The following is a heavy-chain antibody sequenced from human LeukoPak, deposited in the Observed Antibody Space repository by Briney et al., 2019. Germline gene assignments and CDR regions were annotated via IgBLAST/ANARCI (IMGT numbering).Heavy chain of an antibody. CDR1: GYSFTSYW. J-gene: IGHJ4*02. D-gene: IGHD3-3*01. CDR3: ARHQYYDFWSGYYTIEYYFDY. V-gene: IGHV5-51*01. CDR2: IYPGDSDT. Sequence: GESLKISCKGSGYSFTSYWIGWVRQMPGKGLEWMGIIYPGDSDTRYSPSFQGQVTISADKSISTAYLQWSSLKASDTAMYYCARHQYYDFWSGYYTIEYYFDYWGQGTLVTVSS.